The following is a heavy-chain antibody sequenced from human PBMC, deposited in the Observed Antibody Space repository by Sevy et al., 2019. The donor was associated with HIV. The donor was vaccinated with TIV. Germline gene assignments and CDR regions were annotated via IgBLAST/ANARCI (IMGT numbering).Heavy chain of an antibody. J-gene: IGHJ5*02. V-gene: IGHV4-31*03. CDR2: IYYSGST. Sequence: SETLSLTCTVSGGSISSGGYYWSWIRQHPGKGLEWIGYIYYSGSTYYNPSLKSRVTISVDTSKNQFALKLSSVTAADTAVYYCASRTYYDFWSGYYAPFDPWGQGTLVTVSS. CDR3: ASRTYYDFWSGYYAPFDP. D-gene: IGHD3-3*01. CDR1: GGSISSGGYY.